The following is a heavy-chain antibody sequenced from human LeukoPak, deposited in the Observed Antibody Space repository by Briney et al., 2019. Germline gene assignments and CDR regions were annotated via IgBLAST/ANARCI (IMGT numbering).Heavy chain of an antibody. CDR3: ARDRGYTSFDY. CDR2: IKEDGSEE. V-gene: IGHV3-7*01. J-gene: IGHJ4*02. Sequence: PGESLRLSCVASGFTVGSNYMNWVRQAPGKGLEWVAAIKEDGSEEYYMGSVKGRFTISRDNAKNSLYLQMNSLRAEDTAVYYCARDRGYTSFDYWGQGTLVIVSS. D-gene: IGHD5-18*01. CDR1: GFTVGSNY.